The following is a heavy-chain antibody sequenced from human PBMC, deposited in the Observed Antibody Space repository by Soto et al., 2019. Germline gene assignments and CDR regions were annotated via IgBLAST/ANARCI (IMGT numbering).Heavy chain of an antibody. CDR3: AGGDYYHSSGYYFYYYTMDV. Sequence: SETLSLTCTVSGGSINNHYWSWIRQPPGKGLEWIGNVYYGGSTNYNPSLKSRVTISVETSKSQFSLKLSSVTAADTAVYYCAGGDYYHSSGYYFYYYTMDVWGQGTTVTVSS. CDR1: GGSINNHY. CDR2: VYYGGST. D-gene: IGHD3-22*01. V-gene: IGHV4-59*05. J-gene: IGHJ6*02.